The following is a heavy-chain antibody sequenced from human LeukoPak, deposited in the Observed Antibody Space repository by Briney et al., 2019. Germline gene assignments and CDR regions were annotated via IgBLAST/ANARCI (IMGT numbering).Heavy chain of an antibody. D-gene: IGHD4-17*01. CDR3: AAVDDYGDYVTGFDP. Sequence: SETLSLTCTVSGGSISSSSYYWGWIRQPPGKGQEWIGSIYYSGSTYYNPSLKSRVTISVDTSKNQFSLKLSSVTAADTAVYYCAAVDDYGDYVTGFDPWGQGTLVTVSS. J-gene: IGHJ5*02. CDR2: IYYSGST. V-gene: IGHV4-39*01. CDR1: GGSISSSSYY.